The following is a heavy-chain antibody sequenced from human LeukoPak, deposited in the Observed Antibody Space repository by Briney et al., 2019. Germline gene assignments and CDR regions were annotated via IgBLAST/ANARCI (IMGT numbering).Heavy chain of an antibody. CDR3: ARAPHSSGPIDY. D-gene: IGHD6-19*01. Sequence: SGPTLVNPTQTLTLTCTFSGFSLSTSGMCVSWIRQPPGKALEWLARIDWDDDKYYSTSLKTRPTISKDTSKNQVVLTMTNMDPVDTATYYCARAPHSSGPIDYWGQGTLVTVSS. CDR2: IDWDDDK. V-gene: IGHV2-70*11. CDR1: GFSLSTSGMC. J-gene: IGHJ4*02.